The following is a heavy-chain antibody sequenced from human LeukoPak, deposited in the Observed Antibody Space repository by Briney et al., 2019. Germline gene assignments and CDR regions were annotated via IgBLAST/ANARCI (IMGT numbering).Heavy chain of an antibody. V-gene: IGHV3-23*01. J-gene: IGHJ4*02. Sequence: PGGSLRLSCAASGFTFSSYAMSWVRQAPGKGLEWVSAISGSGGSTYYADSVKGRFTISRDNSKNTLCLQMNSLRAEDTAVYYCAKDMIYGSGSYYNPIFDYWGQGTLVTASS. D-gene: IGHD3-10*01. CDR1: GFTFSSYA. CDR2: ISGSGGST. CDR3: AKDMIYGSGSYYNPIFDY.